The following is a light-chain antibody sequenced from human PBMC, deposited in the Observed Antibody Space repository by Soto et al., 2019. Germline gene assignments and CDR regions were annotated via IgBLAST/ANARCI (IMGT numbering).Light chain of an antibody. J-gene: IGKJ3*01. CDR2: GAS. V-gene: IGKV3-20*01. CDR1: QSVRSSY. CDR3: QQYGSSPRFT. Sequence: EMVLTQSPGTLSLSPGERATLACRASQSVRSSYLAWYQQKPGQAPRLLIYGASTRATGIPDRFSGSASETGFTLTISRLEPEDFAVYYCQQYGSSPRFTFGPGTKVDIK.